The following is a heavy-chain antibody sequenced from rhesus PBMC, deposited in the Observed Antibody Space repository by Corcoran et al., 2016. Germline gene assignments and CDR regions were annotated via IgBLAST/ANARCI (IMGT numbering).Heavy chain of an antibody. Sequence: GGIGYIYGSGRSTNYNPSLKSRVTLSVDTSKNQLSLKLSSVIAADTAVYYCARAPPAIGTPNTINRFDVWGPGVLVTVSS. V-gene: IGHV4-169*01. CDR3: ARAPPAIGTPNTINRFDV. CDR2: IYGSGRST. D-gene: IGHD1-38*01. J-gene: IGHJ5-1*01.